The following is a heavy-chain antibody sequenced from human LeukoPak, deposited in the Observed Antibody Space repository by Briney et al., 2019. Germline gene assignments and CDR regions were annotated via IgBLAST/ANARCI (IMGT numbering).Heavy chain of an antibody. CDR2: INPNSGGT. CDR1: GYTFTGYY. CDR3: ARNSIAAAAPYYFDY. Sequence: ASVKVSCKASGYTFTGYYMHWVRQAPGQGLEWMGWINPNSGGTNYAQKFQGRVTMTRDTSISTAYMELSRLRSDDTAVYYCARNSIAAAAPYYFDYWGQGTLVTVSS. D-gene: IGHD6-13*01. J-gene: IGHJ4*02. V-gene: IGHV1-2*02.